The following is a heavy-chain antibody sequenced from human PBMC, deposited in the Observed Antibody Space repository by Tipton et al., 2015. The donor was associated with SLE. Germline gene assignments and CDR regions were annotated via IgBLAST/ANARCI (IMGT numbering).Heavy chain of an antibody. J-gene: IGHJ4*02. CDR3: ATGSLETYFHSSGYDY. Sequence: GSLRLSCSTSGFTFSSFAMNWVRQAPGRGLEWVSGITGRSRGYGAFYGASVKGRFTISRDDAKNTLYLQMDSLRAEDTALYYCATGSLETYFHSSGYDYWGQGTLVSVSP. V-gene: IGHV3-23*01. D-gene: IGHD3-22*01. CDR1: GFTFSSFA. CDR2: ITGRSRGYGA.